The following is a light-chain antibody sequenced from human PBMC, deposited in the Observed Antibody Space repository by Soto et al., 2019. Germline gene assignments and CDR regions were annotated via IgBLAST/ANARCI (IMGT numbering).Light chain of an antibody. J-gene: IGKJ4*01. V-gene: IGKV1-9*01. Sequence: DIHLTQSPSFLSASVGDRVTITCRASQGIASSLAWYQQKAGKAPKLLIYGAYTLETGVPSRFSGSGPGTEFTLTISSLQPEDFGIYYCQQFNSYPLTFGGGTKVEIK. CDR2: GAY. CDR1: QGIASS. CDR3: QQFNSYPLT.